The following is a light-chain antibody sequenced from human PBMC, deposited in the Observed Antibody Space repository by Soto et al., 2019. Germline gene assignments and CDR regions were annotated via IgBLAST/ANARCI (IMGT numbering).Light chain of an antibody. Sequence: EIVLTQSPGTLSLSPGERATVSCRTSQSIDSKSLVWYQQRVGQAPSLLIYGTSSRGTGIPDRFSGSGSGTDFTLTISRLEPEDFAVYFCQYYGGSFTFGPGTKVEIK. CDR2: GTS. V-gene: IGKV3-20*01. CDR3: QYYGGSFT. CDR1: QSIDSKS. J-gene: IGKJ3*01.